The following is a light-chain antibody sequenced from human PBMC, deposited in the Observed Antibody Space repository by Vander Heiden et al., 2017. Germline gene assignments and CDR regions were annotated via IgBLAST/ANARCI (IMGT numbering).Light chain of an antibody. V-gene: IGKV1-27*01. Sequence: DIQMTQSPSSLSASVGDRVTITCRASQGISNYLAWYQQKPGKVPSRFSGSGSGTDFTLTISSLQPEDVATYYCQKYTSAPWTFGQGTKVEIK. CDR3: QKYTSAPWT. J-gene: IGKJ1*01. CDR1: QGISNY.